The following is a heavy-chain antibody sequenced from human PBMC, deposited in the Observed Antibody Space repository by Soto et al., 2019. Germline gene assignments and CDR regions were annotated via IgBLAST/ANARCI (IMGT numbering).Heavy chain of an antibody. V-gene: IGHV4-59*01. CDR3: TRDGDGRMTTNPYYYYGMDV. J-gene: IGHJ6*02. Sequence: SETLSLTCTVSGGSISGYYWSWIRQPPGKGLEWIGNVYYSGGAKYNPSVKRRVSISVDTSKNQFSLNPSSVTAADTAVYYCTRDGDGRMTTNPYYYYGMDVWGPGITVTVSS. D-gene: IGHD2-21*02. CDR2: VYYSGGA. CDR1: GGSISGYY.